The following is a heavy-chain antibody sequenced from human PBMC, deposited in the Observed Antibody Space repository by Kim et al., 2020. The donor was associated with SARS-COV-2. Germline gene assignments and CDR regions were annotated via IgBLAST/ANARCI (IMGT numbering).Heavy chain of an antibody. V-gene: IGHV4-34*01. Sequence: SETLSLTCAVYGGSFNGYSWNWIRQPPGKGLEWIGGINHSGSTNYNPSLNSRVTISVDRSKNQFSLKVTSVTAADTAVYYCARAPHCGLSTCYETAFWGQGTLVAVSS. CDR1: GGSFNGYS. J-gene: IGHJ4*02. CDR2: INHSGST. CDR3: ARAPHCGLSTCYETAF. D-gene: IGHD2-21*01.